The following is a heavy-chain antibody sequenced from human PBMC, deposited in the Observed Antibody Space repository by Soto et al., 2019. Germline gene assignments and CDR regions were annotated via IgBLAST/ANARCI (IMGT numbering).Heavy chain of an antibody. D-gene: IGHD3-22*01. V-gene: IGHV4-31*03. J-gene: IGHJ5*02. CDR2: IYYSGST. Sequence: PSETLSLTCTVSGGSISSGGYYWSWIRQHPGKGLEWIGYIYYSGSTYYNPSLKSRVTISVDTSKNQFSLKLSSVTAADTAVYYCARGYYDSSGYYYINPWGQGTLVTVSS. CDR1: GGSISSGGYY. CDR3: ARGYYDSSGYYYINP.